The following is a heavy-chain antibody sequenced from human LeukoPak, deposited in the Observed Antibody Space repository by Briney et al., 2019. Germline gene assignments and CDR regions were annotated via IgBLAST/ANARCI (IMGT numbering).Heavy chain of an antibody. CDR1: GFIFRSYG. Sequence: GGTLRLSCAASGFIFRSYGMSWVRQAPGKWLEWVSGISGSGGSIYYADSVKGRFTISRDNSKNTLYLQMNSLRADDTAIYYCARGPPMYSYGSSAYHYDYFEYWGQGALVTVSS. J-gene: IGHJ4*02. CDR3: ARGPPMYSYGSSAYHYDYFEY. CDR2: ISGSGGSI. V-gene: IGHV3-23*01. D-gene: IGHD3-22*01.